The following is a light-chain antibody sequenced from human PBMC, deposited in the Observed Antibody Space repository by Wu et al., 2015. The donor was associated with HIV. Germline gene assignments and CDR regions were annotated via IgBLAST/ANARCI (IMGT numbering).Light chain of an antibody. CDR3: QQRYSWPLT. Sequence: DIVLTQSPATLSLSPGERATLSCGASQSIGGYLAWYQQKPGQAPRLLIYDASYRATGIPGRFSGSRSGTDFTLTISSLVPEDFAVYYCQQRYSWPLTFGGGTKVEIK. CDR2: DAS. V-gene: IGKV3-11*01. CDR1: QSIGGY. J-gene: IGKJ4*01.